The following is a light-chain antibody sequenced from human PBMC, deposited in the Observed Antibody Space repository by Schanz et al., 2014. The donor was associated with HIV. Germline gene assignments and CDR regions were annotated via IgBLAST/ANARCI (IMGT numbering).Light chain of an antibody. CDR1: QSVSSSY. V-gene: IGKV3-15*01. CDR3: QHYSDWPN. CDR2: GAS. J-gene: IGKJ4*01. Sequence: EIVLTQSPGTLSLSPGERGTLSCRASQSVSSSYLAWYQQKPGQAPRLLIYGASTRATGIPARFSGSGSGREFTLTISSLQSEDFAVYYCQHYSDWPNFGGGTKVEIK.